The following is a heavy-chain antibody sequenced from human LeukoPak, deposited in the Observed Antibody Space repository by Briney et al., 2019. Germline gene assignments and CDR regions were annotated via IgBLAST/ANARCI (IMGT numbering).Heavy chain of an antibody. CDR3: ARPSRTYYYDSSGCYY. CDR1: GYSFTSYW. CDR2: IYPGDSDT. V-gene: IGHV5-51*01. Sequence: GESLKISCKGSGYSFTSYWIGWVRQMPGKGLEWMGIIYPGDSDTRYSPSFQGQVTISADKSISTAYLQWSSLKASDTAMYYCARPSRTYYYDSSGCYYWGQGTLVTVSS. J-gene: IGHJ4*02. D-gene: IGHD3-22*01.